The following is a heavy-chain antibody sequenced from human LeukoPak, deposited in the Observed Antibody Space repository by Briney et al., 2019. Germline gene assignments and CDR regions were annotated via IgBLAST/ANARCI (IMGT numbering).Heavy chain of an antibody. J-gene: IGHJ5*02. CDR2: INSDGYST. CDR3: ARDRRGYSGYDPGWFDP. D-gene: IGHD5-12*01. Sequence: GGSLRLSCVASGFTFSSYWMHWVRQAPGKGLVWVSRINSDGYSTSYAGSVKGRFTISRDNAKNTVYLQMNSLRAEDTAVYYCARDRRGYSGYDPGWFDPWGQGTLVTVSS. CDR1: GFTFSSYW. V-gene: IGHV3-74*01.